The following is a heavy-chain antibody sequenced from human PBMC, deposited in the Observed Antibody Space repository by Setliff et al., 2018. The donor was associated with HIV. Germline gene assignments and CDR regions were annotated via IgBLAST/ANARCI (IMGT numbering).Heavy chain of an antibody. CDR2: IIPILGIA. V-gene: IGHV1-69*02. Sequence: SVKVSCKASGGTFSSYTISWVRQAPGQGLEWMGRIIPILGIANYAQKFQGRVTITADKPTSTVYMELSSLRSEDTAVYYCASARVGLGYNFFSVDVWGKGTTVTVSS. CDR3: ASARVGLGYNFFSVDV. D-gene: IGHD1-26*01. CDR1: GGTFSSYT. J-gene: IGHJ6*04.